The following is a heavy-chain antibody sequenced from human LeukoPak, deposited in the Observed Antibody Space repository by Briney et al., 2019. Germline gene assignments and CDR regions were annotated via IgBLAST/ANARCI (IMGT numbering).Heavy chain of an antibody. CDR3: ATHPPKVCTGGSCTDY. Sequence: SQTLSLTCTVSGGSISSYSWSWIRQPPGKGLEWIGYIYYSGSTNYNPSLKSRVTISVDMSKNQFSLKLSSVTAADTAVYYCATHPPKVCTGGSCTDYWGQGTLVTVSS. CDR2: IYYSGST. V-gene: IGHV4-59*01. J-gene: IGHJ4*02. CDR1: GGSISSYS. D-gene: IGHD2-15*01.